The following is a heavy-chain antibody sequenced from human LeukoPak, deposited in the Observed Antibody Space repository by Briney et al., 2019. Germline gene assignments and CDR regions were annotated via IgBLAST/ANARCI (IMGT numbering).Heavy chain of an antibody. J-gene: IGHJ4*02. D-gene: IGHD3-22*01. CDR3: ARWIVGFDS. CDR1: GFTFDHYA. CDR2: INENSGSI. Sequence: GGSLRLSCAGSGFTFDHYAMHWVQQAPGEGLEWVSGINENSGSIGYADSVKGRFTISRDNARNSLFLQMNSLRTEDTALYYCARWIVGFDSWGQGTLVTVSS. V-gene: IGHV3-9*01.